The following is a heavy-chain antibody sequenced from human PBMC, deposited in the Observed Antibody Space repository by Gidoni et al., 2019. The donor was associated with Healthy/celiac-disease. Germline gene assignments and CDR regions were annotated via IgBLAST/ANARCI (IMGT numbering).Heavy chain of an antibody. D-gene: IGHD6-6*01. CDR2: IYPGDSDT. J-gene: IGHJ3*02. CDR1: GYSFTSYW. Sequence: EVQLVQSGAEVKKPGESLKISCKGSGYSFTSYWIGWVRQMPGKGLEWMGIIYPGDSDTRYSPSFQGQVTISADKSISTAYLQWSSLKASDTAMYYCARSSSRILSDDAFDIWGQGTMVTVSS. CDR3: ARSSSRILSDDAFDI. V-gene: IGHV5-51*01.